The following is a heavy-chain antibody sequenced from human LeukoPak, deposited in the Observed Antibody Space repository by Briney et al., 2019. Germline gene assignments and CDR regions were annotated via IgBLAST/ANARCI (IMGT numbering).Heavy chain of an antibody. V-gene: IGHV3-30-3*01. CDR3: ARPVGYYFYFDY. CDR2: ISYDGSNK. CDR1: GFTFSSYA. Sequence: GRSLRLSCAASGFTFSSYAMHWVRQAPGKGLEWVAVISYDGSNKYYADSVKGRLNTLYLQMNSLRAEDTAVYYCARPVGYYFYFDYWGQGTLVTVSS. D-gene: IGHD3-22*01. J-gene: IGHJ4*02.